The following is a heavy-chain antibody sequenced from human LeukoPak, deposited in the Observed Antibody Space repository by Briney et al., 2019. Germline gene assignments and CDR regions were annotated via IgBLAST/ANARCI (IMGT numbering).Heavy chain of an antibody. CDR3: ARLGHRWLDSLGHNWFDP. Sequence: SETLSLTCTVSGGSISSSSYYWGWIRQPPGRGLEWIGSIYYSGSTYYNPSLKSRVTISVDTSKNQFSLKLSSVTAADTAVYYCARLGHRWLDSLGHNWFDPWGQGTLVTVSS. D-gene: IGHD3-16*01. CDR1: GGSISSSSYY. J-gene: IGHJ5*02. V-gene: IGHV4-39*01. CDR2: IYYSGST.